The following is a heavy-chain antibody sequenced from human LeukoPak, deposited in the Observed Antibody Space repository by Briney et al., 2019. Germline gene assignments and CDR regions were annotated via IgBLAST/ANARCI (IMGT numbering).Heavy chain of an antibody. CDR3: ARRLRWYLHFDY. D-gene: IGHD4-23*01. V-gene: IGHV1-69*13. J-gene: IGHJ4*02. Sequence: ASVKVSCKASGYTFTSYAMNWVRQAPGQGLEWMGGIIPIFGTANYAQKFQGRVTITADESTSTAYMELSSLRSEDTAVYYCARRLRWYLHFDYWGQGTLVTVSS. CDR2: IIPIFGTA. CDR1: GYTFTSYA.